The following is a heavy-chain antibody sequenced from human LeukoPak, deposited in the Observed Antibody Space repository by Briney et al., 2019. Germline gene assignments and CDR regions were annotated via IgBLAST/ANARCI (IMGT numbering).Heavy chain of an antibody. Sequence: GGSLRLSCAASGFTFSSYSMNWVRQAPGKGLEWVAVIWYDGSSKDYADSVKGRFTFSRDNSKNTLYLQMNSLTVEDTAVYYCARSQSSSLIDYWGQGTLVTVSS. CDR2: IWYDGSSK. CDR1: GFTFSSYS. D-gene: IGHD6-13*01. CDR3: ARSQSSSLIDY. V-gene: IGHV3-33*08. J-gene: IGHJ4*02.